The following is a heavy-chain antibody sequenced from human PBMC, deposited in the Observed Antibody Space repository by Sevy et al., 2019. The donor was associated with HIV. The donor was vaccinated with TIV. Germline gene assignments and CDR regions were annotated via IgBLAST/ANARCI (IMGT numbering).Heavy chain of an antibody. V-gene: IGHV4-31*03. CDR1: GGSISSGGYY. CDR2: IYYSGST. CDR3: ARESLSVATGY. J-gene: IGHJ4*02. D-gene: IGHD5-12*01. Sequence: SETLSLTCTVSGGSISSGGYYWSWIRQHPGKGLEWIGYIYYSGSTYYNPSLKSRVSISVDTSKNQFSLKLSSVTAADTAVYYCARESLSVATGYWGQGTLVTVSS.